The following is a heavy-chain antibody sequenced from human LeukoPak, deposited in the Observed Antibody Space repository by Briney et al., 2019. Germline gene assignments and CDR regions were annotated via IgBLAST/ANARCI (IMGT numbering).Heavy chain of an antibody. CDR3: ARKINRDTAMDH. D-gene: IGHD5-18*01. V-gene: IGHV4-59*01. Sequence: SETLSLTCTVSGGSLSSYYWSWIRQPPGKELEWIGYIYYSGSTNYNPSLKSRVTISVDTSKNQFSLKLSSVTAADTAVYYCARKINRDTAMDHWGQGTLVTVSS. CDR1: GGSLSSYY. J-gene: IGHJ4*02. CDR2: IYYSGST.